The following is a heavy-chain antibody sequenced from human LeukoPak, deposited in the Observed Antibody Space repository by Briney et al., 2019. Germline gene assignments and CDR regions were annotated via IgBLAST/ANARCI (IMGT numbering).Heavy chain of an antibody. CDR1: GFTFSRYA. CDR2: ISGSGENT. Sequence: RGSLGLSCAASGFTFSRYAMSWVRQAPAKGLEWVSVISGSGENTHYADSVKGRFTISRDNSKNTLYLQMNSLRAEDTAVYYCARDLRGYSGYDSDFWGQGTLVTVSS. D-gene: IGHD5-12*01. J-gene: IGHJ4*02. V-gene: IGHV3-23*01. CDR3: ARDLRGYSGYDSDF.